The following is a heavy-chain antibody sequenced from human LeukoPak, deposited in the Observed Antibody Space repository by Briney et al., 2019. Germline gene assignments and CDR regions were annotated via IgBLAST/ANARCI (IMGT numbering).Heavy chain of an antibody. CDR2: IIPIFGTA. CDR1: GCTFSSYA. J-gene: IGHJ6*03. V-gene: IGHV1-69*05. D-gene: IGHD6-25*01. Sequence: ASVKVSCKASGCTFSSYAISWVRQAPGQGLEWMGGIIPIFGTANYAQKFQGRVTITTDESTSTAYMELSSLRSEDTAVYYCARAGFHPGYYYYMDVWGKGTTVTVSS. CDR3: ARAGFHPGYYYYMDV.